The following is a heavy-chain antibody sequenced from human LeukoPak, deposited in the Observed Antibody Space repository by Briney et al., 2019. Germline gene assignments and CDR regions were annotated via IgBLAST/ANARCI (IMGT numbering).Heavy chain of an antibody. CDR2: ISYDGSNK. Sequence: PGRSLRLSCAASGFTFSSYAMHWVRQAPGKGLGWVAVISYDGSNKYYADSVKGRFTISRDNSKNTLYLQMNSLRAEDTAVYYCARDPEGYYDILTGWTLNWFDPWGQGTLVTVSS. J-gene: IGHJ5*02. D-gene: IGHD3-9*01. V-gene: IGHV3-30*04. CDR1: GFTFSSYA. CDR3: ARDPEGYYDILTGWTLNWFDP.